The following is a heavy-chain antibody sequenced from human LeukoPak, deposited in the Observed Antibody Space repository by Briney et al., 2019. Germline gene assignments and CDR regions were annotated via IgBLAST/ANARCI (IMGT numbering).Heavy chain of an antibody. V-gene: IGHV1-24*01. D-gene: IGHD2-2*01. Sequence: ASVKVSCKVSGYTLTELSMHWVRQAPGKGLEWMGGFDPEDGETIYAQKFQGRVTMTEDTSTDTAYMELSSLRSEDTAVYYCATAVYCSSTSCPLDYWGQGTTVTVSS. CDR2: FDPEDGET. J-gene: IGHJ4*03. CDR3: ATAVYCSSTSCPLDY. CDR1: GYTLTELS.